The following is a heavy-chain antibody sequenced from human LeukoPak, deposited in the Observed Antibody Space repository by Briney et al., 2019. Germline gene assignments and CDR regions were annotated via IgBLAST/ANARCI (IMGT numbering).Heavy chain of an antibody. J-gene: IGHJ4*02. CDR2: IGYSGGST. Sequence: GGSLRLSCAASRFTVSSYAMSWVRQAPGKGLEWVSAIGYSGGSTYYADSVKGRFTISRDNSKKTLYLQMNSLRAEDTAVYYCAKGGFGELNFDYWGQGTLVTVSS. D-gene: IGHD3-10*01. CDR1: RFTVSSYA. CDR3: AKGGFGELNFDY. V-gene: IGHV3-23*01.